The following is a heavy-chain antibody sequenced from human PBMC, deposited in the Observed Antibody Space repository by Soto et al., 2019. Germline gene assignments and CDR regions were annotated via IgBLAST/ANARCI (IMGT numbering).Heavy chain of an antibody. Sequence: EVQLVESGGGLVQPGGSLRLSCAASGFSFDSYWMHWVRQAPGQGPMWDSRIDYDGTTTNYADSVKGRFTISRDNAKSTLYLQMNSLRPEDTAVYYCTRGPRASSGGTGAYWGKGTLVTVSS. CDR1: GFSFDSYW. CDR2: IDYDGTTT. D-gene: IGHD2-2*01. J-gene: IGHJ1*01. V-gene: IGHV3-74*01. CDR3: TRGPRASSGGTGAY.